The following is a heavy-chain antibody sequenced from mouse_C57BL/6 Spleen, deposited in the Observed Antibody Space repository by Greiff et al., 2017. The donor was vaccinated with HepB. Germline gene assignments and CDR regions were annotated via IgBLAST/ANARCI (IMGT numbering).Heavy chain of an antibody. CDR1: GYSFTGYF. CDR3: ASGITTVVAEAMDY. Sequence: EVQVVESGPELVKPGDSVKISCKASGYSFTGYFMNWVMQSHGKSLEWIGRINPYNGDTFYNQKFKGKATLTVDKSSSTAHMELRSLTSEDSAVYYCASGITTVVAEAMDYWGQGTSVTVSS. CDR2: INPYNGDT. V-gene: IGHV1-20*01. D-gene: IGHD1-1*01. J-gene: IGHJ4*01.